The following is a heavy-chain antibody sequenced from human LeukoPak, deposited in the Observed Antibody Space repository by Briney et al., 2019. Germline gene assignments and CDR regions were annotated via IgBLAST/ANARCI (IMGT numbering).Heavy chain of an antibody. CDR2: INHSGST. D-gene: IGHD3-10*01. V-gene: IGHV4-34*01. CDR3: ARGSQRRYYGSGNYYYMDV. Sequence: PSETLSLTCAVYGGSFSGYYWSWIRQPPGKGLEWIGEINHSGSTNYNPSLKSRVTISVDTSKNQFSLKLSSVTAADTAVYYCARGSQRRYYGSGNYYYMDVWGKGTTVTVSS. CDR1: GGSFSGYY. J-gene: IGHJ6*03.